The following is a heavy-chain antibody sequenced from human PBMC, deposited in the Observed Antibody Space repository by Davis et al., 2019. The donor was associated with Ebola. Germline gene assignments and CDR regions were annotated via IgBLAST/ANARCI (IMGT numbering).Heavy chain of an antibody. J-gene: IGHJ6*04. V-gene: IGHV1-46*01. Sequence: ASLKVSCKASAYTFTSYYMHWVRQAPGQGLEWMGIINPSGGSTSYAQKFQGRVTMTRDTSTSTVYMELSSLRSEDTAVYYCAREVIVVVTATHYYYYGMDVWGKGTTVTVSS. CDR2: INPSGGST. D-gene: IGHD2-21*02. CDR1: AYTFTSYY. CDR3: AREVIVVVTATHYYYYGMDV.